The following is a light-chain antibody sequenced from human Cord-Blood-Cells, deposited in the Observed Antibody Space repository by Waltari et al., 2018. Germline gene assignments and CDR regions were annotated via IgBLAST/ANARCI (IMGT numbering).Light chain of an antibody. J-gene: IGKJ5*01. CDR1: QSITSY. CDR2: AAS. CDR3: QQSYSTPPT. V-gene: IGKV1-39*01. Sequence: IQMTQSPSSLSACVGARVTITCRASQSITSYLNWYQQKPGKAPKLLIYAASSLQSGVPSRFSGSGSGTDFTLTISSLQPEDFATYYCQQSYSTPPTFGQGTRLEIK.